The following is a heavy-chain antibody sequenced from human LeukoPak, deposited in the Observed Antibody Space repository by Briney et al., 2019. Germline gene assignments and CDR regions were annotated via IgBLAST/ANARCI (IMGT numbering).Heavy chain of an antibody. D-gene: IGHD1-26*01. Sequence: SLRLSCAASGFTFDDYAMHWVRQAPGKGLEWVSGISWNSGSIGYADSVKGRFTISRDNAKNSLYLQMNSLRAEDTALYYCAKVRGSYYGEFDYWGQGTLVTVSS. J-gene: IGHJ4*02. CDR3: AKVRGSYYGEFDY. V-gene: IGHV3-9*01. CDR2: ISWNSGSI. CDR1: GFTFDDYA.